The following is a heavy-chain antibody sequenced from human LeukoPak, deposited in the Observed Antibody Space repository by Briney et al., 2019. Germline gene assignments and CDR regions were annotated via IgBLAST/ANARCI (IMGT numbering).Heavy chain of an antibody. V-gene: IGHV4-39*07. CDR2: IYYTGST. CDR1: YSINSSTYY. J-gene: IGHJ5*02. D-gene: IGHD1-1*01. Sequence: SETLSLTCTVSYSINSSTYYWGWIRQPPGKGLEWIASIYYTGSTYYNPSLKRRVTISVDTSKNQLSLKLNSVTAADTAVYYCARVAATKGMGWFDPWGQGTLVTVSS. CDR3: ARVAATKGMGWFDP.